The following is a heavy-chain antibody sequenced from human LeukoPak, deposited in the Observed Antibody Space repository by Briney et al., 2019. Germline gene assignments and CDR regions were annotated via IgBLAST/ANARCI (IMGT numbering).Heavy chain of an antibody. J-gene: IGHJ5*02. V-gene: IGHV1-2*02. CDR1: KYTFTDYY. CDR2: INANSGGT. CDR3: ATAVGGSYYSWFDP. D-gene: IGHD1-26*01. Sequence: ASVKVSCKASKYTFTDYYMHWVRQAPGQGLEWMGWINANSGGTNYAQKFQGRVTMTRDTSITTAYMELSSLRSEDTAVYYCATAVGGSYYSWFDPWGQGTLVTVSS.